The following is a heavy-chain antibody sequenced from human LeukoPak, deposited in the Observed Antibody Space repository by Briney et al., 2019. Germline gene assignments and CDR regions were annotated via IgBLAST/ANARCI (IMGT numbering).Heavy chain of an antibody. V-gene: IGHV1-8*01. Sequence: GASVKVSCKASGYTFTSYDINWVRQATGQGLEWMGWMNPNSGNTGYAQKFQGRVTMTRNTSISTAYMELSSLRSEDTAVYYCARGGGRWELPILYYYYGMDVWGQGTTVTVSS. CDR2: MNPNSGNT. D-gene: IGHD1-26*01. CDR1: GYTFTSYD. J-gene: IGHJ6*02. CDR3: ARGGGRWELPILYYYYGMDV.